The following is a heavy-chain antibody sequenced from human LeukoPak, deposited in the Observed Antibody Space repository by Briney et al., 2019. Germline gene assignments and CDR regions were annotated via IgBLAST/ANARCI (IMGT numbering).Heavy chain of an antibody. CDR3: ARRGAYYYGSGTPLYWFDP. D-gene: IGHD3-10*01. CDR2: IYYSGST. CDR1: GGSISSSSYY. Sequence: PSETLSLTCTVSGGSISSSSYYWGWIRQPPGKGLEWIGSIYYSGSTYYNPSLKSRVTISVDTSKNQFSLKLSSVTAADTAVYYCARRGAYYYGSGTPLYWFDPWGQGTLVTVSS. V-gene: IGHV4-39*01. J-gene: IGHJ5*02.